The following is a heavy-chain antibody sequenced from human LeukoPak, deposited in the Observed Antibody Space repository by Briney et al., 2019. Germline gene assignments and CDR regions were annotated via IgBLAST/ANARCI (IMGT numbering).Heavy chain of an antibody. D-gene: IGHD2-2*01. CDR2: ISSSSSYI. V-gene: IGHV3-21*01. J-gene: IGHJ6*02. Sequence: GGSLRLSCAASGFSFSRYSMNWVRQAPGKRLEWVSSISSSSSYIYYADSVKGRFTISRDNAKNSLYLLVNSLRAEDTAVYYCARDQSCSSSSCYEWDYYYGMDVWGRGTTVTVSS. CDR3: ARDQSCSSSSCYEWDYYYGMDV. CDR1: GFSFSRYS.